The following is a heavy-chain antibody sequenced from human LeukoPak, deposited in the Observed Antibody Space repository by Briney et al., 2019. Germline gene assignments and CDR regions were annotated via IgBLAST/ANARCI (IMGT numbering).Heavy chain of an antibody. V-gene: IGHV1-2*02. Sequence: ASVKVSCKASGGTFSSYAISWVRQAPGQGLEWMGWINPNSGGTNYAQKFQGRVTMTRDTSISTAYMELSRLRSDDTAVYYCARAGRDGYNPWGQGTLVTVSS. CDR1: GGTFSSYA. CDR2: INPNSGGT. D-gene: IGHD5-24*01. J-gene: IGHJ4*02. CDR3: ARAGRDGYNP.